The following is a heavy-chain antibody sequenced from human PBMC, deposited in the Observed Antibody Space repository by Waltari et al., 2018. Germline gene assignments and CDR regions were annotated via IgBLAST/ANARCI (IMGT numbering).Heavy chain of an antibody. V-gene: IGHV4-34*01. CDR2: INHRCST. J-gene: IGHJ4*02. CDR3: ARGRGYRCSSTSCYNRAPPFDY. Sequence: QVQLQQWGAGLLKPSETLSLTCAVYGGSFSGYYWSWIRQHPGQGLEWIGEINHRCSTNYNPSLNSRVTRSVDTSKNQFSLKLSSVTAADTAVYYCARGRGYRCSSTSCYNRAPPFDYWGQGTLVTVSS. D-gene: IGHD2-2*02. CDR1: GGSFSGYY.